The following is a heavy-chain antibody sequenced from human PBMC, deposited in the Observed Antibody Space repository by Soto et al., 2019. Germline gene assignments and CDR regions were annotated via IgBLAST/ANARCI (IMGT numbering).Heavy chain of an antibody. J-gene: IGHJ4*02. Sequence: SETLSLTCTVSGGSISSSSYYWGWIRQPPGKGLEWIGSIYYSGSTYYNPSLKSRVTISVDTSKNQFSLKLSSVTAADTAVYYCARGKDYDYIWGSYMSWGYWGQGTLVTVSS. D-gene: IGHD3-16*01. CDR3: ARGKDYDYIWGSYMSWGY. V-gene: IGHV4-39*01. CDR2: IYYSGST. CDR1: GGSISSSSYY.